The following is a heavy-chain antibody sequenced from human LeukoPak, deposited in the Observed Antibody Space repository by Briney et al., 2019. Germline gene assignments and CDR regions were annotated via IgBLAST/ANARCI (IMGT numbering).Heavy chain of an antibody. D-gene: IGHD3-22*01. CDR1: GFTFSSYG. Sequence: GGSLRLSCAASGFTFSSYGMSWVRQAPGKGLEWVSAISGSGGSTYYADSVKGRFTISRDNSKNTLYLQMNSLRAEDTAVYYCAKVLHSGYSRDAFDIWGQGTMVTVCS. CDR3: AKVLHSGYSRDAFDI. V-gene: IGHV3-23*01. CDR2: ISGSGGST. J-gene: IGHJ3*02.